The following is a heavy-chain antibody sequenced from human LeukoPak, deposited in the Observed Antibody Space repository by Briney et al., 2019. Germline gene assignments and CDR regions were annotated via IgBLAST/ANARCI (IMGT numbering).Heavy chain of an antibody. CDR3: ASIQRRFLEWLPEKN. Sequence: SVKVSCRASGGTFSIYAISWVRQAPGQGLEWMGGIIPIFGIANYAQKFQGRVTITADKSTSTAYMELSSLRSEDTAVYYCASIQRRFLEWLPEKNWGQGTLVTVSS. CDR1: GGTFSIYA. J-gene: IGHJ4*02. D-gene: IGHD3-3*01. CDR2: IIPIFGIA. V-gene: IGHV1-69*17.